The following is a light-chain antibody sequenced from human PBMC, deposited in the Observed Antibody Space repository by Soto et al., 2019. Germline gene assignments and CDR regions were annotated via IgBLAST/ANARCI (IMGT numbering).Light chain of an antibody. CDR3: QQYGSSPRT. CDR2: GAS. J-gene: IGKJ1*01. V-gene: IGKV3-20*01. CDR1: QSVSSSD. Sequence: IVLTQSPGTLPLSPGVRTTLSCRASQSVSSSDLAWYQQKPGQAPRLLIYGASSRATGIPERFSGSGSGTDFPLTIRRLEPEDVAVYYCQQYGSSPRTFGQGTKVESK.